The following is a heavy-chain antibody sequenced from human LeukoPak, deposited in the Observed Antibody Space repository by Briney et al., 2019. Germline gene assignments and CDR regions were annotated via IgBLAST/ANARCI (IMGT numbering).Heavy chain of an antibody. CDR3: ARVFVDIVATSYRFDP. V-gene: IGHV7-4-1*02. J-gene: IGHJ5*02. CDR2: INTNTGNP. Sequence: ASVKVSCKASGYTFTSYGLSWVRQAPGQGLGWMGWINTNTGNPTYAQGFTGRFVFSLDTSVSTAYLQISSLQAEDTAVYYCARVFVDIVATSYRFDPWGQGTLVTVSS. CDR1: GYTFTSYG. D-gene: IGHD5-12*01.